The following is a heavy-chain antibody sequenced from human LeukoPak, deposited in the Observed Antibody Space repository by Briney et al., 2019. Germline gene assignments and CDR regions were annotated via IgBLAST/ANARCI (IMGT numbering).Heavy chain of an antibody. D-gene: IGHD3-3*01. CDR1: GFTFSDYY. CDR3: AREGDERWSATDYYYYMDV. Sequence: GGSLRLSCAASGFTFSDYYMSWIRQAPGKGLEWVSYISSSGSTTYYADSMKGRFTISRDNAENSLYLQMNSLRAEDTAVYYCAREGDERWSATDYYYYMDVWGKGTTVTVSS. V-gene: IGHV3-11*04. CDR2: ISSSGSTT. J-gene: IGHJ6*03.